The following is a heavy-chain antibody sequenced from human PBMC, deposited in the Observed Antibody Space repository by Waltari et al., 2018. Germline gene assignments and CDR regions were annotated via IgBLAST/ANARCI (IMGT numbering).Heavy chain of an antibody. Sequence: QVQLQESGPGLVKPSETLSLTCTVSGGSISSYYWSWIRQPPGKGLEWIGYIYYSGSTNYNPSLKSRVTISVDTSKNQFSLKLSSVTAADTAVYYCARGSGIVVVPAADNWFDPWGQGTLVTVSS. D-gene: IGHD2-2*01. CDR2: IYYSGST. CDR1: GGSISSYY. V-gene: IGHV4-59*01. J-gene: IGHJ5*02. CDR3: ARGSGIVVVPAADNWFDP.